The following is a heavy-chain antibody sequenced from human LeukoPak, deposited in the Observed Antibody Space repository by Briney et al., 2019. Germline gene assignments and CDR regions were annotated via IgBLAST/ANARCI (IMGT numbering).Heavy chain of an antibody. CDR1: GYTFTSYD. D-gene: IGHD2-2*01. J-gene: IGHJ4*02. Sequence: ASVKVSCKASGYTFTSYDINWVRQATGQGLEWMGWMNPNSGGTNYAQKFQGRVTITADESTSTAYMELSSLRSEDTAVYYCARFPYCSSTSCYSNIPYYFDYWGQGTLVTVSS. CDR2: MNPNSGGT. CDR3: ARFPYCSSTSCYSNIPYYFDY. V-gene: IGHV1-8*01.